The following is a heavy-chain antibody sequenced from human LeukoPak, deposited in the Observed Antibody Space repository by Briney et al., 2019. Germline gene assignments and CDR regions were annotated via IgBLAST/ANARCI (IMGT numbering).Heavy chain of an antibody. V-gene: IGHV3-11*01. Sequence: GGSLRLSCAASGFTFSDYYMSWIRQAPGKGLEWVSYISSSGSTIYYADSVKSRFTISRDNAKNSLYLQMNSLRAEDSAVYYCAREGFLEWSYGMDVWGQGTTVTVSS. J-gene: IGHJ6*02. CDR3: AREGFLEWSYGMDV. D-gene: IGHD3-3*01. CDR1: GFTFSDYY. CDR2: ISSSGSTI.